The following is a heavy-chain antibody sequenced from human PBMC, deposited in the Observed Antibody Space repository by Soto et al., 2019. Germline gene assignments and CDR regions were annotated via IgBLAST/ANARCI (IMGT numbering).Heavy chain of an antibody. CDR3: ARDGAMVRGVRIGMDV. CDR1: GGTFSSYA. D-gene: IGHD3-10*01. CDR2: IIPIFGTA. Sequence: SVKVYCKASGGTFSSYAISWVRQAPGQGLEWMGGIIPIFGTANYAQKFQGRVTITADKSTSTAYMELSSLRSEDTAVYYCARDGAMVRGVRIGMDVWGQGTTVTVSS. J-gene: IGHJ6*02. V-gene: IGHV1-69*06.